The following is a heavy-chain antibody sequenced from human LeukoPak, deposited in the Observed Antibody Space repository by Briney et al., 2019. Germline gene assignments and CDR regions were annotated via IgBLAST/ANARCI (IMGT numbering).Heavy chain of an antibody. V-gene: IGHV4-59*08. CDR3: ARHNPTVAHGGYHGMDV. CDR2: ISYSGRT. CDR1: GGSISPYY. D-gene: IGHD5-12*01. J-gene: IGHJ6*02. Sequence: SETLSLTCTVSGGSISPYYWSWIRQPPGKGLEWIGYISYSGRTNYNPSLKSRLSISVDTSKNHFSLNLSSVTATDTAVYYCARHNPTVAHGGYHGMDVWGQGTTVTVSS.